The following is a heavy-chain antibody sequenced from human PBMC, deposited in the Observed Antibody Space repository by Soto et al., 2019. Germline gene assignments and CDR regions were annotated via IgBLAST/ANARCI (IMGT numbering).Heavy chain of an antibody. CDR1: GYTFSRYT. V-gene: IGHV1-3*01. CDR2: VNAVNGNT. CDR3: ARGLVDSGGNCFDS. J-gene: IGHJ4*02. Sequence: GASVKVSCKASGYTFSRYTLHWVRQAPGQGLEWMGWVNAVNGNTGYSLKFQGRVTISRDTSASTVYMELSSLTSEDTAVYYCARGLVDSGGNCFDSWGQGTQVTVSS. D-gene: IGHD4-17*01.